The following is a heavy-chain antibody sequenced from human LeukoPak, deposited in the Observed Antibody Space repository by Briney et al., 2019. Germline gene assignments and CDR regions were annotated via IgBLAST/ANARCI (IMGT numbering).Heavy chain of an antibody. V-gene: IGHV3-30*03. Sequence: PGGSLRLSCAASGFTFSSYGMHWVRQAPAKGLEWVAVISYDGSNKYYADSVKGRFTISRDNSKNTLYLQMNSLRAEDTAVYYCSYGHSPLDYWGQGTLVTVSS. D-gene: IGHD4-23*01. CDR2: ISYDGSNK. CDR3: SYGHSPLDY. J-gene: IGHJ4*02. CDR1: GFTFSSYG.